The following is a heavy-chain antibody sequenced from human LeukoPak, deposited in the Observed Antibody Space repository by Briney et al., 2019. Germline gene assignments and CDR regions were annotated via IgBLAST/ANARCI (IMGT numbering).Heavy chain of an antibody. V-gene: IGHV1-18*01. Sequence: ASVKVSCKASGYTFTSYGISWVRQAPGQGLEWMRWISAYNGNTNYAQKLQGRVTMTTDTSTSTAYMELRSLRSDDTAVYYCARDPVVVTGNKRKPFDYWGQGTLVTVSS. CDR1: GYTFTSYG. CDR2: ISAYNGNT. D-gene: IGHD2-15*01. J-gene: IGHJ4*02. CDR3: ARDPVVVTGNKRKPFDY.